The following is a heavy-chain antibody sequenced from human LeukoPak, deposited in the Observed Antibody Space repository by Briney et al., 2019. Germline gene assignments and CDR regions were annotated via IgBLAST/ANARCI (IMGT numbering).Heavy chain of an antibody. CDR2: IYYSGST. V-gene: IGHV4-59*01. CDR1: GGSFSGYY. CDR3: ARMIAVAGTSGGVYYGMDV. Sequence: PSETLSLTCAVYGGSFSGYYWSWIRQPPGKGLEWIGYIYYSGSTNYNPFLKSRVTISVDTSKNQFSLKLSSVTAADTAVYYCARMIAVAGTSGGVYYGMDVWGQGTTVTVSS. J-gene: IGHJ6*02. D-gene: IGHD6-19*01.